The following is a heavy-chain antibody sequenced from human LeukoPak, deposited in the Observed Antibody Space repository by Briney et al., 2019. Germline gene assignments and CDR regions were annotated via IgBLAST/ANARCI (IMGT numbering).Heavy chain of an antibody. J-gene: IGHJ4*02. D-gene: IGHD3-16*02. CDR3: ARGYDYVWGSHHSV. Sequence: GGSLRLSCAASGFTFSSYWMNWVRQAPGKGMEWVANIKQDGTEKYYVDSVKGQFTISRDNAKNSLNLQMNSLRAEDTAVYYCARGYDYVWGSHHSVWGQGTLVTVSS. CDR1: GFTFSSYW. CDR2: IKQDGTEK. V-gene: IGHV3-7*01.